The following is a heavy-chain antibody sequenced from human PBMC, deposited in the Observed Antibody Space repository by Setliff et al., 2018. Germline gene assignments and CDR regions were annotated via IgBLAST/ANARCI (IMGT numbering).Heavy chain of an antibody. CDR2: IIPIFGTA. D-gene: IGHD1-7*01. Sequence: SVKVSCKASGGTFSSYAISWVRQAPGQGLGWMGGIIPIFGTANYAQKFQGRVTITTDESTSTAYMELSSLRSEDTAVYYCARGITGTTNYYYGMDVWGQGTTVTVSS. CDR1: GGTFSSYA. V-gene: IGHV1-69*05. CDR3: ARGITGTTNYYYGMDV. J-gene: IGHJ6*02.